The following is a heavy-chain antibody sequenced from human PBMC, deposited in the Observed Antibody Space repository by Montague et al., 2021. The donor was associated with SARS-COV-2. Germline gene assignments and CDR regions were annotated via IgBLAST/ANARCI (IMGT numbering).Heavy chain of an antibody. J-gene: IGHJ4*01. V-gene: IGHV4-59*01. CDR3: ARGDYYDSTGYYDY. Sequence: SETLSLTCTVSGGSISSYYWNWIRQPPGKGLEWIGYIYYSGRTNYNPSLKSRVTISVDTSKNQFSLKVRSVTAADTAVYYCARGDYYDSTGYYDYWGQGTLVTVSS. CDR1: GGSISSYY. D-gene: IGHD3-22*01. CDR2: IYYSGRT.